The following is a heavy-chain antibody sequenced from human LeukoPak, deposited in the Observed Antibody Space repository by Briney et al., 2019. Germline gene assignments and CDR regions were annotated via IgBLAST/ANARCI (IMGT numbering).Heavy chain of an antibody. CDR2: IRYDGSNQ. V-gene: IGHV3-30*02. CDR1: GFTFSSHG. D-gene: IGHD4-23*01. J-gene: IGHJ4*02. Sequence: GGSLRLSCAASGFTFSSHGMHWVRQAPGKGLEWVAFIRYDGSNQYYADSVKGRFTISRDNSKNTLYLQMNSLRAEDTAVYYCAKDGLRYGGNSGDFDNWGQGTLVTVPS. CDR3: AKDGLRYGGNSGDFDN.